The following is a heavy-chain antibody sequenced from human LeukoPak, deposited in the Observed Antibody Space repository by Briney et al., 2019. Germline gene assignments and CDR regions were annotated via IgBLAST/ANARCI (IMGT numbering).Heavy chain of an antibody. CDR1: GGSFSGYY. CDR2: IDHSGST. D-gene: IGHD3-10*01. V-gene: IGHV4-34*01. CDR3: ASRAYYYGSGIKNWFDP. Sequence: SETLSLTCAVYGGSFSGYYWSWIRQPPGKGLEWIGEIDHSGSTNYNPSLKSRVTISVDTSKNQFSLKLSSVTAADTAVYYCASRAYYYGSGIKNWFDPWGQGTLVTVSS. J-gene: IGHJ5*02.